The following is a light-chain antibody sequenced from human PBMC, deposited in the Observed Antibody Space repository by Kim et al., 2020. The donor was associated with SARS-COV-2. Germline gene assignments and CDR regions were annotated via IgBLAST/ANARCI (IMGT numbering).Light chain of an antibody. CDR3: AAWDDSLSGWV. V-gene: IGLV1-47*01. J-gene: IGLJ3*02. CDR2: RNN. CDR1: ISNIGSNY. Sequence: ELTQPPSASGTPGQRVTISCSGSISNIGSNYVYWYQQLPGTAPKLLIYRNNQRPSGVPDRFSGSKSGTSAPLAISGLRSEDEANYYCAAWDDSLSGWVFGGGTQLTVL.